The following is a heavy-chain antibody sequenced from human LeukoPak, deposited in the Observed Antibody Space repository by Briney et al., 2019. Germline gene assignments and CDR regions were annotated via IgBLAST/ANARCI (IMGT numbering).Heavy chain of an antibody. J-gene: IGHJ4*02. V-gene: IGHV1-2*02. CDR1: GYTFTGYY. CDR2: INPNSGGT. D-gene: IGHD6-19*01. Sequence: ASVKVSCKASGYTFTGYYMHWVRQAPGQGLEWMGWINPNSGGTNYAQKFQGRVTMTRDTSISTAYMELSRLRSDDTAVYYCARVRADSSGWYGSYNYWGQGTPVTVSS. CDR3: ARVRADSSGWYGSYNY.